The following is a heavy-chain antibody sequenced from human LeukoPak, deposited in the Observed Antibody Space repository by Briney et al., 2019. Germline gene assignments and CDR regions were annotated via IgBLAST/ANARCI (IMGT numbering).Heavy chain of an antibody. CDR2: IKQDGSEK. Sequence: GGSLRLSCAASGFTFISYCMSWVRQAPGKGLEWVANIKQDGSEKYYVDSVKGRFTISRDNFKNTLSLQMNGLRVEDTALYYCVNSGFDPWGQGTLVTVSS. J-gene: IGHJ5*02. V-gene: IGHV3-7*01. D-gene: IGHD3-10*01. CDR3: VNSGFDP. CDR1: GFTFISYC.